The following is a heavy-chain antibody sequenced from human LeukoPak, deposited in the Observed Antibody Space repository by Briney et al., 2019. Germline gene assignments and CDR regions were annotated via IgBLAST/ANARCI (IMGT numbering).Heavy chain of an antibody. J-gene: IGHJ4*02. CDR3: ARQINNYKNGLFDGVTN. Sequence: GESLKISCKVSGHTFTTYWIGWVRQMPGKGLEWMGIIFPGDSDTRYSPSFQGQVTISADKSISTAYLQWSSLKASDTAMYYCARQINNYKNGLFDGVTNWGQGTLVTVSS. CDR2: IFPGDSDT. V-gene: IGHV5-51*01. CDR1: GHTFTTYW. D-gene: IGHD2-8*01.